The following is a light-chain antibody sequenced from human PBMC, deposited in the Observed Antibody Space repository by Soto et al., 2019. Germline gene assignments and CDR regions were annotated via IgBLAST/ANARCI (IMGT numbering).Light chain of an antibody. CDR3: QQYNSYTIT. Sequence: IQMTQSPSTLSASVGDRVTITCRASQSISSWLAWYQQKPGKAPKLLIYKASSLESGVPSRFSDSGSGTEFTLTISSLQPDDFATYYCQQYNSYTITFGQGTRLEIK. J-gene: IGKJ5*01. CDR1: QSISSW. V-gene: IGKV1-5*03. CDR2: KAS.